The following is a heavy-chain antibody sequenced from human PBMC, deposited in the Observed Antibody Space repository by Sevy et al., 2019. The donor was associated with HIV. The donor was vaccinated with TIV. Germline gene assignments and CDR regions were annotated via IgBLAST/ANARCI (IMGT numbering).Heavy chain of an antibody. V-gene: IGHV4-39*02. CDR1: GGSIISSTYY. CDR3: ARRGAGPAFDV. Sequence: SETLSLTCTVSGGSIISSTYYWGWIRQPPGKGLEWIGSVYYSGSTYYNPSLRSRVTISVDMFKDHFSLKLSSVTAADTAVYYCARRGAGPAFDVWGQWTMVTVSS. CDR2: VYYSGST. D-gene: IGHD3-10*01. J-gene: IGHJ3*01.